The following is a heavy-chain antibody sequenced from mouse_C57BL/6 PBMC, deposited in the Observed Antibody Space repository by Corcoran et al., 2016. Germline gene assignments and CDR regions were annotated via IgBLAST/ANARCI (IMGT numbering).Heavy chain of an antibody. J-gene: IGHJ1*03. CDR2: IFPGSGNT. CDR1: GYTFTDYY. CDR3: ARRGLLSYWYIDV. D-gene: IGHD3-1*01. Sequence: QVQLKQSGAELVSPGSSVKLSCKASGYTFTDYYINCVKQRPGQGLEWIARIFPGSGNTYYNEKFKGKATLTAEKSSSTAYMQHSSLTSEDSAVYFCARRGLLSYWYIDVWGTGTTVTVSS. V-gene: IGHV1-76*01.